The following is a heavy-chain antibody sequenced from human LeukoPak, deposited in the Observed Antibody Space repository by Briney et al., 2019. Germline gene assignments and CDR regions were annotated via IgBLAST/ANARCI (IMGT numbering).Heavy chain of an antibody. V-gene: IGHV3-21*01. CDR2: ISSSSSYI. J-gene: IGHJ4*02. D-gene: IGHD4-23*01. Sequence: GGSLRLSCAASGFTFSSYSMNWVRQAPGKGLEWVSSISSSSSYIYYADSVKGRFTISIDNAKNSLYLQMNSLRAEDTAVYYCARDYGGSSPFDYWGQGTLVTVSS. CDR1: GFTFSSYS. CDR3: ARDYGGSSPFDY.